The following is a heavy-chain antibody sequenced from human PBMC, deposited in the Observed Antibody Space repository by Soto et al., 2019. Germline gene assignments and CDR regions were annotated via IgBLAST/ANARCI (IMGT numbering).Heavy chain of an antibody. Sequence: ASVKVFCKASGYTFTSYYMHWVRQAPGQGLEWMGIINPSGGSTSYAQKFQGRVTMTRDTSTSTVYMELSSLRSEDTAVYYCARTTIAVAGMSAFDIWGQGTMVTVSS. J-gene: IGHJ3*02. V-gene: IGHV1-46*01. CDR2: INPSGGST. D-gene: IGHD6-19*01. CDR1: GYTFTSYY. CDR3: ARTTIAVAGMSAFDI.